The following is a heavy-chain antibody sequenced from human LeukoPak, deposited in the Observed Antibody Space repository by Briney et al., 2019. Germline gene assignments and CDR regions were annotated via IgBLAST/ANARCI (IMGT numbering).Heavy chain of an antibody. CDR2: IYYSGST. CDR1: GGSVSSGSYY. V-gene: IGHV4-61*01. J-gene: IGHJ5*02. Sequence: PSETLSLTCTVSGGSVSSGSYYWSWIRQPPGKGLEWIGYIYYSGSTNYNPSLKSRVTISVDTSKNQFSLKLSSVTAEDTAVYYCARHVKGSTHGFDPWGQGTLVTVSS. D-gene: IGHD2/OR15-2a*01. CDR3: ARHVKGSTHGFDP.